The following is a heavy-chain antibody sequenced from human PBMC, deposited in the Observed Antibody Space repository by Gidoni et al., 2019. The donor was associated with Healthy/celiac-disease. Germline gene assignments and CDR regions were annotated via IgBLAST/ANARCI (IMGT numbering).Heavy chain of an antibody. CDR2: ISGSGGST. CDR1: GFTFGSYA. D-gene: IGHD2-8*01. Sequence: EVQLLESGGGLVQPGGSLRLPCAASGFTFGSYAMSWVRQTPGKGLEWVSGISGSGGSTYYADSVKGRFTMSRDNSKNRQYLKMNSLRDEDTAVYYCAKAQGGHFRVTNHMLTPIDYWGQGTLVTVSS. J-gene: IGHJ4*02. CDR3: AKAQGGHFRVTNHMLTPIDY. V-gene: IGHV3-23*01.